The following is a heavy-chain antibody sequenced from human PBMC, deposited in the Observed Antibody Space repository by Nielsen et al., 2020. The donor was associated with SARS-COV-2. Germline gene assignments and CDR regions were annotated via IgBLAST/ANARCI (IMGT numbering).Heavy chain of an antibody. CDR2: MNPNSGNT. Sequence: WVRQAPGQGLEWMGWMNPNSGNTGYAQKFQGRVTMTEDTSTDTAYMELSSLRSEDTAVYYCATDLGLDYWGQGTLVTVSS. V-gene: IGHV1-8*01. J-gene: IGHJ4*02. CDR3: ATDLGLDY.